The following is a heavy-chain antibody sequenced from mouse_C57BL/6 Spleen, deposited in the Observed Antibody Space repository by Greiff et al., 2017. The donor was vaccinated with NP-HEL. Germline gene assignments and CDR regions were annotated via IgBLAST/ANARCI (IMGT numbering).Heavy chain of an antibody. J-gene: IGHJ3*01. V-gene: IGHV14-4*01. Sequence: VQLQQSGAELVRPGASVKLSCTASGFNIKDDYMHWVKQRPEQGLEWIGWIDPENGDTEYASKFQGKATITADTSSNTAYLQLSSLTSEDTAVYYCTTMGSTMVTTGFAYWGQGTLVTVSA. CDR1: GFNIKDDY. CDR3: TTMGSTMVTTGFAY. CDR2: IDPENGDT. D-gene: IGHD2-2*01.